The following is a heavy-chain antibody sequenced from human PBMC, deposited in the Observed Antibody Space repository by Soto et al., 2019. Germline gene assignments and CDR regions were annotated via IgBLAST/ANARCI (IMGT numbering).Heavy chain of an antibody. Sequence: QVQLVESGGGVVQPGRSLRLSCAASGFTFSSYGMHWVRQAPGKGLEWVAVIWYDGSNKYYADSVKGRFTISRDNSKNTLYLQMNSLRAEDTAVYYCARGYCSGGSCPPGHWGQGTLVTVSS. CDR1: GFTFSSYG. V-gene: IGHV3-33*01. CDR2: IWYDGSNK. J-gene: IGHJ4*02. D-gene: IGHD2-15*01. CDR3: ARGYCSGGSCPPGH.